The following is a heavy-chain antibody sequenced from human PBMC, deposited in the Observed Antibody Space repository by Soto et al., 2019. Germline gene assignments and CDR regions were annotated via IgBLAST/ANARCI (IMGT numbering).Heavy chain of an antibody. J-gene: IGHJ4*02. CDR3: ARDSRNRNFFDY. V-gene: IGHV3-53*01. CDR1: GFTVSSNY. D-gene: IGHD2-2*01. CDR2: IYSGGST. Sequence: EVQLVESGGGLIQPGGSLRLSCAASGFTVSSNYMTWVRQAPGKGLEWVSVIYSGGSTYYADSVKGRFTISRDNSKNTLYLQRKSLRAEDTALYYCARDSRNRNFFDYWGQGTLVTVSS.